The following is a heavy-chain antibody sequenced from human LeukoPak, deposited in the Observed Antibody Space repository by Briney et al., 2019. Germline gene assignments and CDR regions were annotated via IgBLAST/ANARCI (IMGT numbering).Heavy chain of an antibody. J-gene: IGHJ4*02. CDR1: GFTFEDFG. D-gene: IGHD6-6*01. CDR3: ARGSSIAAL. Sequence: GGSLRLSCAASGFTFEDFGMSWVRQVPGKGLECVSGINWSGDSIHYADSVKGRFTISRDNVKKSVSLEMNSLRAEDTAVYYCARGSSIAALWGQGTLVTVSS. CDR2: INWSGDSI. V-gene: IGHV3-20*04.